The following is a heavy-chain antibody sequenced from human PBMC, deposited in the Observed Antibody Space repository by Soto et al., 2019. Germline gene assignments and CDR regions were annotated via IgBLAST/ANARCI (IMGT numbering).Heavy chain of an antibody. Sequence: QVQLVQSGAEVKKPGASVKVSCKASGYTFTSYGISWVRQAPGQGLEWMGWISAYNGNTNYAQKLQGRVTMTTDTPTSTAYMELRSLRSDDTAVYYCARAHDEGDDFWSGYLSGYYYYGMDVWGQGTTVIVSS. J-gene: IGHJ6*02. D-gene: IGHD3-3*01. CDR2: ISAYNGNT. CDR3: ARAHDEGDDFWSGYLSGYYYYGMDV. V-gene: IGHV1-18*01. CDR1: GYTFTSYG.